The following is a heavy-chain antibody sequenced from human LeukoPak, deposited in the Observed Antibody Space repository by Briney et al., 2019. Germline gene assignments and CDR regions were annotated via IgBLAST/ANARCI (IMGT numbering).Heavy chain of an antibody. D-gene: IGHD6-19*01. Sequence: SETLSLTCTVSGYSISSGYYWGWIRQPPGKGLEWIGSIYHRGSTYYNPSLKSRVTISVDTSKNQFSLKLSSVTAADTAVYYCARQIAVAGPGGYWGQGTLVTVSS. CDR3: ARQIAVAGPGGY. CDR1: GYSISSGYY. J-gene: IGHJ4*02. CDR2: IYHRGST. V-gene: IGHV4-38-2*02.